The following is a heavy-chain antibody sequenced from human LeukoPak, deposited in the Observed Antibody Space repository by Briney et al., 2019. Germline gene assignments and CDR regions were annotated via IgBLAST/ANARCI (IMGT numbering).Heavy chain of an antibody. J-gene: IGHJ4*02. CDR3: ARILRDYGFWSGYEGAFDY. V-gene: IGHV3-7*01. D-gene: IGHD3-3*01. Sequence: GGSLRLSCAASGFTFSSYWLSWIRQAPAKGLEWVANIKQDGSEKYYMDSVKGRFTISRDNAKNSLYLQMNSLRAEDTAVYYCARILRDYGFWSGYEGAFDYWGQGTLVTVSS. CDR1: GFTFSSYW. CDR2: IKQDGSEK.